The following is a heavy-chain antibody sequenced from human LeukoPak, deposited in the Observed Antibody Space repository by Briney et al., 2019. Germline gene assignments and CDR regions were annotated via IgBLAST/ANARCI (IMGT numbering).Heavy chain of an antibody. CDR3: AKSVAGINWFDP. CDR1: GFTFSSYA. V-gene: IGHV3-30*02. D-gene: IGHD6-19*01. CDR2: IRYDGSNE. J-gene: IGHJ5*02. Sequence: PGGSLRLSCAASGFTFSSYAMHWVRQAPGKGLEWVAFIRYDGSNEWYAESVKGRFTISRDNSKNTLYLQMNSLRTEDTALYYCAKSVAGINWFDPWGQGTLVIVSS.